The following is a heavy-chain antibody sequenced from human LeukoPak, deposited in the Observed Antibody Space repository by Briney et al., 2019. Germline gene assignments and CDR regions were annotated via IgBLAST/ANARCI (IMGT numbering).Heavy chain of an antibody. CDR3: ARSDYDSSGADY. Sequence: SETLSLTCTVSGGSISSYYWSWIRQPPGKGLEWIGYIYYSGSTNYNPSLKSRVTISVDTSKNQFSLKLSFVTAADTAVYYCARSDYDSSGADYWGQGTLVTVSS. D-gene: IGHD3-22*01. V-gene: IGHV4-59*01. J-gene: IGHJ4*02. CDR2: IYYSGST. CDR1: GGSISSYY.